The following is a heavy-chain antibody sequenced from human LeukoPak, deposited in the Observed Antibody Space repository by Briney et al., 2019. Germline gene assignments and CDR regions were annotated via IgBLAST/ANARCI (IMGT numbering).Heavy chain of an antibody. CDR2: ISWNGGSI. Sequence: GGSLRLSCSASGFTFSMYTMNWVRQAPGKGLEWVSGISWNGGSIDYADSVRGRFTISRDNARNSLYLQMNSLRPEDTAFYYCAKDRQYSSTWLPFDIWGQGTMVTVSS. V-gene: IGHV3-9*01. J-gene: IGHJ3*02. D-gene: IGHD6-13*01. CDR3: AKDRQYSSTWLPFDI. CDR1: GFTFSMYT.